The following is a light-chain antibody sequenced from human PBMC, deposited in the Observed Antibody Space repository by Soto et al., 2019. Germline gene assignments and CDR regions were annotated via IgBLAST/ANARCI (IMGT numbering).Light chain of an antibody. J-gene: IGKJ5*01. Sequence: DIVLTHSPATLSLSPGERATLSCRASQSVSSYLAWYQQKPGQAPRLLIYDASNRATGIPARFSGSGSGTDFTLTISGLEPEDFVVYYCQQRSSSITFGQGTRLEIK. CDR3: QQRSSSIT. V-gene: IGKV3-11*01. CDR2: DAS. CDR1: QSVSSY.